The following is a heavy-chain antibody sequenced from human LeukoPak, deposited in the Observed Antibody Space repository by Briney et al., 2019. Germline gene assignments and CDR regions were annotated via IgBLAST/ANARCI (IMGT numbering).Heavy chain of an antibody. V-gene: IGHV4-61*02. CDR2: INTRGGT. J-gene: IGHJ6*03. D-gene: IGHD6-6*01. CDR1: GGSISSATYY. Sequence: PSQTLSLTCTVSGGSISSATYYWSWIRQPAGKGLEWIGRINTRGGTNYNPSLMSRVTISVDTSKNQFSLKLSSVTAADTAVYYCASSSSPYYYYYYMDVWGKGTTVTVSS. CDR3: ASSSSPYYYYYYMDV.